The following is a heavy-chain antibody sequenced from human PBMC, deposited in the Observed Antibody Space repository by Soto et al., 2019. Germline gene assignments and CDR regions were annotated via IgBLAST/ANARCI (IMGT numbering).Heavy chain of an antibody. CDR1: GFTFSSYS. CDR3: ARYSSSPHSYYYGMDV. J-gene: IGHJ6*02. CDR2: ISSSSSYI. V-gene: IGHV3-21*01. D-gene: IGHD6-6*01. Sequence: GGSLRLSCAASGFTFSSYSMNWVRQAPGKGLEWVSSISSSSSYIYYADSVKGRFTISRDNAKNSLYLQMNSLRAEDTAVYYCARYSSSPHSYYYGMDVWGQGNTVTVSS.